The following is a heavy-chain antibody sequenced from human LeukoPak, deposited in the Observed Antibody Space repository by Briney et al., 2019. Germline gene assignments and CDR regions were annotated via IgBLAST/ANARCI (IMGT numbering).Heavy chain of an antibody. V-gene: IGHV4-59*01. CDR2: IYYSGST. CDR1: GGSISNYY. Sequence: SETLSLTSTVSGGSISNYYWSWIRQPPGTGLEWIGYIYYSGSTNYNPSLKSRVTISLNTSKNQFSLKRTSVTTADTAVYYCARVSYDSSCYLKFCYWGQGTLVTVSS. D-gene: IGHD3-22*01. J-gene: IGHJ4*02. CDR3: ARVSYDSSCYLKFCY.